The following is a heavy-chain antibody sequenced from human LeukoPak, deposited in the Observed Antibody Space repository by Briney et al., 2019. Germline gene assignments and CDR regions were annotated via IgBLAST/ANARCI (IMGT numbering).Heavy chain of an antibody. D-gene: IGHD6-13*01. CDR1: GFTFSSYA. V-gene: IGHV3-30*04. CDR3: ASGFQQLVKGDY. J-gene: IGHJ4*02. Sequence: TGGSLRLSCAASGFTFSSYAMHWVRQAPGKGLEWVAVISYDGSNKYYADSVKGRFTISRDNSKNTLYLQMNSLRAEDTAVYYCASGFQQLVKGDYWGQGTLVTVSS. CDR2: ISYDGSNK.